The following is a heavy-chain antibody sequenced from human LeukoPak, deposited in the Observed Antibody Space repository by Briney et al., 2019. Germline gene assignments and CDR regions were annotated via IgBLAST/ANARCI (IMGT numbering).Heavy chain of an antibody. V-gene: IGHV4-59*01. Sequence: SETLSLTCTVSGGSISSYYWSWIRQPPGKGLEWIGYIYYSGSTNYNPSLKSRVTISVDTSKNQFSLKLSSVTAADTAVYYCARVNRRRNYYDSSGPFDYWGQGTLVTVSS. CDR2: IYYSGST. J-gene: IGHJ4*02. CDR1: GGSISSYY. CDR3: ARVNRRRNYYDSSGPFDY. D-gene: IGHD3-22*01.